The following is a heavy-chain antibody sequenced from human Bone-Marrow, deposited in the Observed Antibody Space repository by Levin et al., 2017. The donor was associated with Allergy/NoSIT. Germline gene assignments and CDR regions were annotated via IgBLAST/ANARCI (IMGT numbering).Heavy chain of an antibody. CDR2: IYYSGNT. CDR1: GASISSDY. CDR3: AKVFCSRTSCYSFDF. Sequence: SETLSLTCTVSGASISSDYWSWIRQPPGKGLEWIGYIYYSGNTVYNPSLKSRVTISADTSKKQFSLKVSAVTAADTAVYYCAKVFCSRTSCYSFDFWSQGTLVTVSS. D-gene: IGHD2-2*01. J-gene: IGHJ4*02. V-gene: IGHV4-59*01.